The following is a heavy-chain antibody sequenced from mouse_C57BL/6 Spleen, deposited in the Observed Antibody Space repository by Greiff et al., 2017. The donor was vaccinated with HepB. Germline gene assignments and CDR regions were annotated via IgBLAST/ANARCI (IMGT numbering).Heavy chain of an antibody. J-gene: IGHJ4*01. CDR3: ASGYYGSSYNYAMDY. Sequence: QVQLQQPGAELVKPGASVKLSCKASGYTFTSYWMHWVKQRPGQGLEWIGMIHPNSGSTNYNEKFKSKATLTVEKSSSTAYMQLSSLTSEDSAVYYCASGYYGSSYNYAMDYWGQGTSVTVSS. V-gene: IGHV1-64*01. D-gene: IGHD1-1*01. CDR2: IHPNSGST. CDR1: GYTFTSYW.